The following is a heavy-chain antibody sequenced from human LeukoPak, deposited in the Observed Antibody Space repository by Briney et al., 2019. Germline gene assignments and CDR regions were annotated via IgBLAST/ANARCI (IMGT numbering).Heavy chain of an antibody. CDR2: IYYSGST. CDR3: ARHVSSSSWAYDSSAYAFDY. D-gene: IGHD3-22*01. Sequence: SQTLSLTCTVSGGSISSYYWSWIRQPPTKGPGWIGYIYYSGSTNYNSSLTSRVTISVDTSKNQFSLKLTSVTAADTAVYYCARHVSSSSWAYDSSAYAFDYWGQGTLVTVSS. CDR1: GGSISSYY. J-gene: IGHJ4*02. V-gene: IGHV4-59*08.